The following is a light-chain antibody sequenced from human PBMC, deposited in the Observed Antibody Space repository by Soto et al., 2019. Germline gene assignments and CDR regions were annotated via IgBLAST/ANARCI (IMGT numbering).Light chain of an antibody. Sequence: QSVLIXRASVYGYPGQCITISPTRTRSDVGNYNYVSWYLHHPGKAPKVIIYEVRNRPSGVSNRFSGSKSGNTASLTISGLQAEDEAEYYCSSYSTTNTRVFGTGTKVTVL. CDR2: EVR. CDR3: SSYSTTNTRV. V-gene: IGLV2-14*01. J-gene: IGLJ1*01. CDR1: RSDVGNYNY.